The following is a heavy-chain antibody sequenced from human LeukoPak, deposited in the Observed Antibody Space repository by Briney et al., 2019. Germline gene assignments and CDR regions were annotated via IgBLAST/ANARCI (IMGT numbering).Heavy chain of an antibody. CDR1: GITFRNSA. CDR3: SFATSGWKATLDY. V-gene: IGHV3-49*04. D-gene: IGHD6-19*01. J-gene: IGHJ4*02. CDR2: ITSNSNDATA. Sequence: GGSLRLSCTASGITFRNSAINWVRQAPGKGLEWVGFITSNSNDATAEYATSVKGRFSISRDDSTIIAYLQMNSLKSEDTGVYYCSFATSGWKATLDYWGRGSPVTVSS.